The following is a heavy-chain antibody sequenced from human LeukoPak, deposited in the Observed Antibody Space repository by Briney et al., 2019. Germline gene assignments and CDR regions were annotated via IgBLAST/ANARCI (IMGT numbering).Heavy chain of an antibody. D-gene: IGHD3-22*01. J-gene: IGHJ4*02. V-gene: IGHV3-21*01. CDR1: GLTFSSYS. CDR3: ARLRRNNDNSGYYYYYDY. CDR2: ITPTSSYI. Sequence: PGGSLRLSCAASGLTFSSYSFNRVRQAPGKGLEWVSSITPTSSYIYYADSVKGRFTISRDNAKNSLYLQMNSLRAEDTAVYYCARLRRNNDNSGYYYYYDYWGQGTLVTVSS.